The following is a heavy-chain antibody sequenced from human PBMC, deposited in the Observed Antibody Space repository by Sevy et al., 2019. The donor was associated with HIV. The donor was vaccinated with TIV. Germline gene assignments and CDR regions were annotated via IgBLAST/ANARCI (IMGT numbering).Heavy chain of an antibody. CDR2: IKSKTDGGTT. V-gene: IGHV3-15*01. Sequence: GGSLRLSCTASGFTFSNAWMSWVRQAPGKGLEWVGRIKSKTDGGTTDDAAPVKGRFTISRDDSKNTLYLQMNSLKTEDTAVYYCSTDPIIVLLVTDGMDVWGQGTTVTVSS. CDR1: GFTFSNAW. D-gene: IGHD2-8*02. J-gene: IGHJ6*02. CDR3: STDPIIVLLVTDGMDV.